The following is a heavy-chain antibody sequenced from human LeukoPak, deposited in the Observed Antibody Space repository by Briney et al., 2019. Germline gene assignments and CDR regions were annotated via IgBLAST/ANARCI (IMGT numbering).Heavy chain of an antibody. CDR2: ISYDGSNK. Sequence: PGRSLRLSCAASGFTFSSYAMHWVRQAPGKGLEWVAVISYDGSNKYYADSVKGRFTISRDNSKNTLYLQMNSLRAEDTAVYYCARDNGIASDYWGQGTLVTVSS. CDR3: ARDNGIASDY. V-gene: IGHV3-30-3*01. J-gene: IGHJ4*02. D-gene: IGHD2-8*01. CDR1: GFTFSSYA.